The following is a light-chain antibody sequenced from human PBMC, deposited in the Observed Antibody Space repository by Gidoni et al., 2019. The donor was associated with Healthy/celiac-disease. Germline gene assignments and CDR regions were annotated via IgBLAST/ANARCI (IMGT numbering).Light chain of an antibody. CDR2: GAS. CDR3: QQYGSSPRD. V-gene: IGKV3-20*01. CDR1: QSVSSSY. Sequence: EIVLTQSPGTLSLSPGERATLSCRASQSVSSSYLAWYQQKPGQAPRLLIYGASSRATGIPDRFSGSGSGTDFTLTISRLDPEDFAVYYCQQYGSSPRDFGQGTRLEIK. J-gene: IGKJ5*01.